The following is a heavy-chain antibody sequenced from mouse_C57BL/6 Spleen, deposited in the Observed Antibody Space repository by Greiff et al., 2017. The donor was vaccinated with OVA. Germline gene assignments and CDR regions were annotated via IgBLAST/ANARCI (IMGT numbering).Heavy chain of an antibody. V-gene: IGHV14-1*01. CDR1: GFNIKDYY. D-gene: IGHD2-4*01. CDR3: TTYSDYYYFDY. Sequence: EVQLQQSGAELVRPGASVKLSCTASGFNIKDYYMHWVKPRPEQGLAWIGRIDPEDGDTEYDPKFQGKATMTADTSSNTAYLQLSSLTSEDTSVYYFTTYSDYYYFDYWGQGTTLTVSS. CDR2: IDPEDGDT. J-gene: IGHJ2*01.